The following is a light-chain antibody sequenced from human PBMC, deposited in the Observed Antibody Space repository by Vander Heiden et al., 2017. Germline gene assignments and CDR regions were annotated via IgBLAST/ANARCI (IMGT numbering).Light chain of an antibody. J-gene: IGKJ4*01. Sequence: AVQLTQPPSSLSASVGDRVTITCRASQGISNSLAWYHQRPGKTPRLLIYSASTLAGVPSRFSGSGSGTYFSLTIINLQPEDFGTYYCQQFNSYPLTFGGGTNVEI. V-gene: IGKV1-13*02. CDR1: QGISNS. CDR2: SAS. CDR3: QQFNSYPLT.